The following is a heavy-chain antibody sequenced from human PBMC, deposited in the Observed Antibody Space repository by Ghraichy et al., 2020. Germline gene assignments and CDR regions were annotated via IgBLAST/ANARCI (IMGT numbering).Heavy chain of an antibody. D-gene: IGHD5-24*01. CDR3: AKSFTDRDGYNDFDY. V-gene: IGHV3-23*01. J-gene: IGHJ4*02. Sequence: GGSLRLSCAASGFTFSSYAMSWVRQAPGKGLEWVLHISGSTGSTYYADSVKGRFTISRDNPKNTLYLQMNSLRAEDTAVYFCAKSFTDRDGYNDFDYWGQGTLVTVSS. CDR1: GFTFSSYA. CDR2: ISGSTGST.